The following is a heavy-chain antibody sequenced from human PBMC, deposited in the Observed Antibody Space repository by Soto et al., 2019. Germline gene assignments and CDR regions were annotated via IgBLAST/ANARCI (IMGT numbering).Heavy chain of an antibody. CDR2: IIPIFGTA. V-gene: IGHV1-69*13. Sequence: GASVKVSCKASGGTFSSYAISWVRQAPGQGLEWMGGIIPIFGTANYAQKFQGRVTITADESTSTAYMELSSLRSEDTAVYYCAVNVEMATIINYWGQGTLVTVSS. J-gene: IGHJ4*02. D-gene: IGHD5-12*01. CDR3: AVNVEMATIINY. CDR1: GGTFSSYA.